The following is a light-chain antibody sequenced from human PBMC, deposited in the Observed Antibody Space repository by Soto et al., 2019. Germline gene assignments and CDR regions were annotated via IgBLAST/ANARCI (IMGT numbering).Light chain of an antibody. CDR3: AAWDDSLNGSVV. CDR2: SNN. V-gene: IGLV1-44*01. CDR1: SSNIGSNT. J-gene: IGLJ2*01. Sequence: QALVTQPPSASGTPGQRVTISCSGSSSNIGSNTVNWYQQLPGTAPKLLIYSNNQRPSGVPDRFSGSKSGTSASLAISGLQSEDEADYYCAAWDDSLNGSVVFGGGTQLTVL.